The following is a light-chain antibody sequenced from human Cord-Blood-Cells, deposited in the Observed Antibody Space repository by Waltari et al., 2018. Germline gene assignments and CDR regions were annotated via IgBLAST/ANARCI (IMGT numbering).Light chain of an antibody. V-gene: IGKV1-39*01. CDR3: QQSYSTPYT. Sequence: DFQMTQSPSSLSASVGDRVTITCRASQSISSYLNWYQQKPGKAPKLLIYAASSLQSGVPSRFSGSGSGTDFTLTISSLQPEYFATYYCQQSYSTPYTFGQGSKLEIK. CDR2: AAS. J-gene: IGKJ2*01. CDR1: QSISSY.